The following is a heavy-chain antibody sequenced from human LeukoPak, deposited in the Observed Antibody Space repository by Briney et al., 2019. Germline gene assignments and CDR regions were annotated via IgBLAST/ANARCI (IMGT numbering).Heavy chain of an antibody. V-gene: IGHV3-11*03. CDR2: ISSSSTYT. J-gene: IGHJ4*02. Sequence: GGSLRLSCAASRLNLCESYISWSRQAPGKGLEWVSYISSSSTYTNYADSVKGRFTIYRDNAKNSLYLQMNSQISEDTAVYYCASSVDTALDFDYWGQGTLVTVSS. CDR1: RLNLCESY. D-gene: IGHD6-6*01. CDR3: ASSVDTALDFDY.